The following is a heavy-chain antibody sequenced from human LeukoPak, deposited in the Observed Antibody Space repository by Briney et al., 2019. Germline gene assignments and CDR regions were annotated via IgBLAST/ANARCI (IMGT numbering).Heavy chain of an antibody. Sequence: GGSLRLSCAASGLTLSSYNMNWVRQAPGKGLEWLSYISGGSGSIHYADSVKGRFTISRDSAENSLYLQMNSLRAEDTAVYYCAREMGALGIWSQGTMVTVSS. V-gene: IGHV3-48*01. CDR2: ISGGSGSI. D-gene: IGHD1-26*01. CDR1: GLTLSSYN. J-gene: IGHJ3*02. CDR3: AREMGALGI.